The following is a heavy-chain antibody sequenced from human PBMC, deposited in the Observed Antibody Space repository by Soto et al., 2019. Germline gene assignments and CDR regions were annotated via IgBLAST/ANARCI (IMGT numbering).Heavy chain of an antibody. CDR2: VIPIFGTA. V-gene: IGHV1-69*01. CDR3: ARVETYYDFWSGYNYGMDV. Sequence: QVQLVQSGAEVKKPGSSVKVSCKASGGTFSSYAISWVRQAPGQGPEWMGGVIPIFGTANYAQKFQGRVTITADESTSTAYMELSSLRSEDTAVYYCARVETYYDFWSGYNYGMDVWGQGTTVTVSS. CDR1: GGTFSSYA. J-gene: IGHJ6*02. D-gene: IGHD3-3*01.